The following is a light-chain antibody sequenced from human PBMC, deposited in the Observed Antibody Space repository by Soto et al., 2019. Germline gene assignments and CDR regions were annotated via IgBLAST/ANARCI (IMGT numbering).Light chain of an antibody. CDR1: SSSIGSNT. V-gene: IGLV1-44*01. CDR2: SND. CDR3: AAWDDSLNAYV. Sequence: QSVLTQPPSVSGTPGQRVTISCSGSSSSIGSNTVNWYQQLPGTAPRLLFYSNDQRPSGVPDRFSGSKSGTSASLAISGLQSEDEADYYCAAWDDSLNAYVFGTGTKVTVL. J-gene: IGLJ1*01.